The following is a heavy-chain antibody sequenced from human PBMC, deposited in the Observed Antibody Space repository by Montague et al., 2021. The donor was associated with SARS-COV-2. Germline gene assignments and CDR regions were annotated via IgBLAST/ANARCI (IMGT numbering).Heavy chain of an antibody. D-gene: IGHD2-21*02. V-gene: IGHV4-59*08. CDR1: GGSISSSY. J-gene: IGHJ4*02. CDR3: ARHAYCDWYYLDY. Sequence: SETLSLTCSVSGGSISSSYWSWIRQPPGKGMELMGYSYHYGSAKYNPSLRSRVTISVDTSKNQFSLKLSSVTAVDTAVYYCARHAYCDWYYLDYWGQGTPVTVSS. CDR2: SYHYGSA.